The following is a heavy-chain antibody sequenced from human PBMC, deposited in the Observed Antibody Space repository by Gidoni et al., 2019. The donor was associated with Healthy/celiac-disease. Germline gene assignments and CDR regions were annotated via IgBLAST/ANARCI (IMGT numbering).Heavy chain of an antibody. CDR2: ISYDGSNK. J-gene: IGHJ6*02. CDR1: GFTFSSYA. CDR3: ARVLEQVAGYYYYGMDV. V-gene: IGHV3-30-3*01. D-gene: IGHD6-19*01. Sequence: QVQLVESGGGVVQPGRSLRLSCAASGFTFSSYAMHWVRQAPGKGLEWVAVISYDGSNKYYADSVKGRFTISRDNSKNTLYLQMNSLRAEDTAVYYCARVLEQVAGYYYYGMDVWGQGTTVTVSS.